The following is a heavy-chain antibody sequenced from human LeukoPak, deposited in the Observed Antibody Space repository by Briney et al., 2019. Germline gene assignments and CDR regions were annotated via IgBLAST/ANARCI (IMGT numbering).Heavy chain of an antibody. CDR1: GFTFSSYS. CDR3: ARDPRGPTTYDSSARDSLDY. Sequence: PGGSLRLSCAASGFTFSSYSMHWVRQAPGKGLEWLAVILYDGSMQYYAESMKGRLTISRDNSRSTVYMQMSSLGTEDTAVYYCARDPRGPTTYDSSARDSLDYWGQGTLVTVSS. V-gene: IGHV3-30*03. J-gene: IGHJ4*02. CDR2: ILYDGSMQ. D-gene: IGHD3-22*01.